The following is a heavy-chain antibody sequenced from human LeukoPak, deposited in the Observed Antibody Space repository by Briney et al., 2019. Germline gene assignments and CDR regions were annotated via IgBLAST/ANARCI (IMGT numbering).Heavy chain of an antibody. Sequence: PSETLSLTCIVSGGSISSYYWSWIRQPPGKGLEWIGYIYYSGSTNYNPSLKSRVTISVDTSKNQFSLKLSSVTAADTAVYYSARGLMMAVAGRGESHYWGQGTLVTVSS. V-gene: IGHV4-59*01. CDR3: ARGLMMAVAGRGESHY. CDR2: IYYSGST. D-gene: IGHD6-13*01. CDR1: GGSISSYY. J-gene: IGHJ4*02.